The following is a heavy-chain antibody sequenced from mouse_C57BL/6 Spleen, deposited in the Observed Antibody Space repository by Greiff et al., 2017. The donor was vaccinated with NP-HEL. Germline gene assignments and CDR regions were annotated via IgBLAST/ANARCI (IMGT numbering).Heavy chain of an antibody. CDR3: ARAGYYGYFDY. V-gene: IGHV1-26*01. Sequence: VQLQQSGPELVKPGASVKISCKASGYTFTDYYMNWVKQSHGKSLEWIGDINPNNGGTSYNQKFKGKATLTVDKSSSTAYMELRSLTSEDSAVYYCARAGYYGYFDYRGQGTTLTVSS. J-gene: IGHJ2*01. D-gene: IGHD1-1*01. CDR1: GYTFTDYY. CDR2: INPNNGGT.